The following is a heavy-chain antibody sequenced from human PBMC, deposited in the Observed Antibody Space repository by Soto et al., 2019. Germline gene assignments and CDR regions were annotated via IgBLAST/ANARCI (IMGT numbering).Heavy chain of an antibody. CDR1: GYNFSAYY. D-gene: IGHD5-18*01. V-gene: IGHV1-8*01. Sequence: QVQLVQSGAEVKKPGASVKVSCQTSGYNFSAYYFNWVRQAAGQGPEWMGWLNPRNGQTGYVQKFRGRVTKTADTSIATVYLELSRLTSEDTAIYFCARETDTSMVDYWGQGTLVTVSS. CDR3: ARETDTSMVDY. CDR2: LNPRNGQT. J-gene: IGHJ4*02.